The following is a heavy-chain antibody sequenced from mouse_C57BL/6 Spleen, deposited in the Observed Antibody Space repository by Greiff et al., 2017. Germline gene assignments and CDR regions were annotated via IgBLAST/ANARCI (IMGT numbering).Heavy chain of an antibody. CDR1: GFSLTSYG. Sequence: VMLVESGPGLVQPSQSLSITCTVSGFSLTSYGVHWVRQSPGKGLEWLGVIWRGGSTDYNAAFMSRLSITKDNSKSQVFFKMNSLQADDTAIYYCAKNYGSPYFDVWGTGTTVTVSS. J-gene: IGHJ1*03. D-gene: IGHD1-1*01. CDR2: IWRGGST. V-gene: IGHV2-5*01. CDR3: AKNYGSPYFDV.